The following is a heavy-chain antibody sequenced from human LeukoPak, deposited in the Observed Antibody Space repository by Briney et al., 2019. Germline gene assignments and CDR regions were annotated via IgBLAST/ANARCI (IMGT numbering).Heavy chain of an antibody. V-gene: IGHV3-7*01. CDR1: GFTFSSYR. J-gene: IGHJ4*02. D-gene: IGHD2-2*02. CDR3: ARGSAYCSSTSCYTPPNY. Sequence: GGSLRLSCAASGFTFSSYRMSWDRQAPGKGLEWVANIKQDGREKYYVDSVKGRFTISRDNDKNSLYLQMNSLRAEDTAVYYCARGSAYCSSTSCYTPPNYWGQGTLVTVSS. CDR2: IKQDGREK.